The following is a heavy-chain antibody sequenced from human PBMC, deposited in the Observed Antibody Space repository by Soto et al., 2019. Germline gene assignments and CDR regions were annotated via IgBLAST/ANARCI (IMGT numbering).Heavy chain of an antibody. D-gene: IGHD4-17*01. Sequence: QVQLVQSGAEVKKPGASVKVSCKASGYTFTSYGISWVRQAPGQGLEWMGWISAYNGNTNYAQKLQGRVTMTTDTSTSTAYMELRSLRSDDTAVYYWARVSDYGDFPPPPYYFDYWGQGTLVTVSS. CDR1: GYTFTSYG. CDR3: ARVSDYGDFPPPPYYFDY. J-gene: IGHJ4*02. CDR2: ISAYNGNT. V-gene: IGHV1-18*01.